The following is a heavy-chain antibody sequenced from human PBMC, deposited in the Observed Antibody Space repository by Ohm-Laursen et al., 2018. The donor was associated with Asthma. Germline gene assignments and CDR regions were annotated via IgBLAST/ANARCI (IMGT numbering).Heavy chain of an antibody. CDR2: ISTASTFI. V-gene: IGHV3-21*01. CDR3: ARIGPEWELPGREYSLHH. Sequence: SLRLSCAASGYTLSRYSIHWVRQVPGKGLEWVASISTASTFIYYADLVRGRFTTSRDNAKNSVYLQMNSLRAEDTALYYCARIGPEWELPGREYSLHHWGQGTQVTVSS. J-gene: IGHJ1*01. CDR1: GYTLSRYS. D-gene: IGHD1-26*01.